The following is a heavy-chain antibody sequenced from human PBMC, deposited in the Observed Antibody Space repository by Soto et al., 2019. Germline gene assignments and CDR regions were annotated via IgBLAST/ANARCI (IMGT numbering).Heavy chain of an antibody. CDR3: ARGRGAAGTDSVQYYGMDV. V-gene: IGHV3-21*01. D-gene: IGHD6-13*01. CDR2: ISSSSSYI. J-gene: IGHJ6*02. Sequence: EVQLVESGGGLVKPGGSLRLSCAASGFTFSSYSMNWVRQAPGKGRGWVSSISSSSSYIYYADSVKGRFTISRDNAKNSLYLQMNSLRAEDTAVYYCARGRGAAGTDSVQYYGMDVWGQGTTVTVSS. CDR1: GFTFSSYS.